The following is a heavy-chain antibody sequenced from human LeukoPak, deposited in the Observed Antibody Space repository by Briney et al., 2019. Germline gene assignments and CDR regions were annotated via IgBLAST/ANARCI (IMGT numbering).Heavy chain of an antibody. CDR2: IGGSGGST. V-gene: IGHV3-23*01. Sequence: GGSLRLSCAASGFTFSSYAMIWVRQAPGKGLEWVSAIGGSGGSTYYADSVKGRFTISRDNSKNTLYLQMNSLRAEDTAVYYCAKDLHSSSWWYYFDYWGQGTLVTVSS. CDR1: GFTFSSYA. D-gene: IGHD6-13*01. J-gene: IGHJ4*02. CDR3: AKDLHSSSWWYYFDY.